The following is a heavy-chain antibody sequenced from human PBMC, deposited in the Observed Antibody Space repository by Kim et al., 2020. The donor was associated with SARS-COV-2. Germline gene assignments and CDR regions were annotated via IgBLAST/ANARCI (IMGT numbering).Heavy chain of an antibody. CDR2: IYYSGST. CDR3: ARVSYSSGGAGYFDY. CDR1: GGSISSSSYY. V-gene: IGHV4-39*07. D-gene: IGHD6-19*01. Sequence: SETLSLTCTVSGGSISSSSYYWGWIRQPPGKGLEWIGSIYYSGSTYYNPSLKSRVTISVDTSKNQFSLKLSSVTAADTAVYYCARVSYSSGGAGYFDYWGQGTLVTVSS. J-gene: IGHJ4*02.